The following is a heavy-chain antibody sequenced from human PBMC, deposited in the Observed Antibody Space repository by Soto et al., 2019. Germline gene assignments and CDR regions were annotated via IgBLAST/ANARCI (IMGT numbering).Heavy chain of an antibody. CDR2: INPNSGCT. Sequence: ASVKVSCKASGYTFTSYVISWVLQAPGQGLEWMGWINPNSGCTNYAQKFQGRVTMTRDTSISTAYMELSRLRSDDTAVYYCARDRSSGWVKVAFDIWGQATMVTVSS. D-gene: IGHD6-19*01. CDR1: GYTFTSYV. V-gene: IGHV1-2*02. CDR3: ARDRSSGWVKVAFDI. J-gene: IGHJ3*02.